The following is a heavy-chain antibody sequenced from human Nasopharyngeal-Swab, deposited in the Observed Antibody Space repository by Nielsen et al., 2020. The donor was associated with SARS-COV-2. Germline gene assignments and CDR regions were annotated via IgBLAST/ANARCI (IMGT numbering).Heavy chain of an antibody. J-gene: IGHJ4*02. CDR3: VGNNWSYGGVGY. V-gene: IGHV3-21*01. CDR1: GFTFGSFG. D-gene: IGHD1-7*01. Sequence: GASLKISCAGSGFTFGSFGMTWVRQAPGKGLEWVSSISSSSSYIYYADSVKGRFTISRDNAKNSLYLQMNSLRAEDTAVYYCVGNNWSYGGVGYWGQGTLVTVSS. CDR2: ISSSSSYI.